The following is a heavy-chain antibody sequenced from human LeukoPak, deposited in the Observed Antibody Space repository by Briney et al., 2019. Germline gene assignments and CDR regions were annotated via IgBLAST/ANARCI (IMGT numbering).Heavy chain of an antibody. CDR3: ARDLAYSRLDY. V-gene: IGHV3-7*01. CDR1: GFTFNNYA. D-gene: IGHD5-18*01. Sequence: GGSLRLSCIVSGFTFNNYAMSWVRQAPGKGLEWVASINPDGNKKYSADSVKGRFTISRDNAENSLYLQMNSLRVEDTAFYYCARDLAYSRLDYWGQGMLVTVSS. CDR2: INPDGNKK. J-gene: IGHJ4*02.